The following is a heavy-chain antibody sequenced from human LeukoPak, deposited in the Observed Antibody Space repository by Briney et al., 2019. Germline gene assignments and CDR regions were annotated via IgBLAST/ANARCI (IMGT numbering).Heavy chain of an antibody. V-gene: IGHV4-39*07. CDR3: ARSPDDYGDYVRDY. Sequence: PSETLSLTCTVSGGSISSSGYYWGWIRQPPGKGLEWIGTIYHSGSTNYNPSLKSRVTISVDKSKNQFSLKLSSVTAADTAVYYCARSPDDYGDYVRDYWGQGTLVTVSS. J-gene: IGHJ4*02. CDR1: GGSISSSGYY. D-gene: IGHD4-17*01. CDR2: IYHSGST.